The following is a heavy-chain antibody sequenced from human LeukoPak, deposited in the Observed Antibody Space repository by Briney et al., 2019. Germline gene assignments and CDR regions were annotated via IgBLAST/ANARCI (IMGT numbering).Heavy chain of an antibody. V-gene: IGHV3-49*04. CDR3: TRVPIFGVVTPYFYY. D-gene: IGHD3-3*02. CDR1: GFTFGDYA. Sequence: GGSLRLSCTASGFTFGDYAMSWVRQAPGKGLEWVGFIRSKAYGGTTEYAASVKGRFTISRDDSKSIAYLQMNSLKTEDTAVYYYTRVPIFGVVTPYFYYWGQGTLVTVSS. CDR2: IRSKAYGGTT. J-gene: IGHJ4*02.